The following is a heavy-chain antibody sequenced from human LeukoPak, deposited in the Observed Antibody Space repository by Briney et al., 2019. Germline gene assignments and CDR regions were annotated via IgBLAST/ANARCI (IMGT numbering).Heavy chain of an antibody. CDR2: INPSGGST. V-gene: IGHV1-46*01. CDR3: AREGAAAGMRLGNWFDP. CDR1: GYTFTSYY. Sequence: ASVKVSCKASGYTFTSYYMHWVRQAPGQGLDWMGIINPSGGSTSYAQKFQGRVTMTRDMSTSTVYMELSSLRSEDTAVYYCAREGAAAGMRLGNWFDPWGQGTLVTVSS. J-gene: IGHJ5*02. D-gene: IGHD6-13*01.